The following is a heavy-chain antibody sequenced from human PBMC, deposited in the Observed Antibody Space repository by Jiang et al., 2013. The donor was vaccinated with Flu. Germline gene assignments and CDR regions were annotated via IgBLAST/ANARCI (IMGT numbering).Heavy chain of an antibody. V-gene: IGHV4-34*01. J-gene: IGHJ4*02. Sequence: GSTNYNPSLKSRVTISVDTSKNQFSLKLSSVTAADTAVYYCARLDYWGQGTLVTVSS. CDR2: GST. CDR3: ARLDY.